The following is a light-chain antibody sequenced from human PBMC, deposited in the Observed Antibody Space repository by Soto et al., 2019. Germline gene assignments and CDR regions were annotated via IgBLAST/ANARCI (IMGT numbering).Light chain of an antibody. V-gene: IGLV4-69*01. Sequence: QLVLTQSPSASASLGASVKLTCTLSSGHSNYAIAWHQQQPEKGPRYLMKVNSGGSHIKGDGIPDRFSGSSSGAERYLFISSLQSEDEADYDCQTWGTGGAIVVFGGGTQLTVL. CDR2: VNSGGSH. CDR3: QTWGTGGAIVV. J-gene: IGLJ7*01. CDR1: SGHSNYA.